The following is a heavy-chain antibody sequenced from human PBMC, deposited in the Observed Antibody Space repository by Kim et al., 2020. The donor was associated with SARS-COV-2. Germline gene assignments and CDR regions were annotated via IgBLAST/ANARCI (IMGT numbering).Heavy chain of an antibody. CDR3: ARHPTYFSGWYPLDY. J-gene: IGHJ4*02. D-gene: IGHD6-19*01. V-gene: IGHV5-51*01. Sequence: GESLKISCKGSGYNFPTYWIACLRQIPFKVLAWMCIVYPDDSDTRYSPSLQGQVTISADKSTSIAYLQWSSLKASDTAIYYCARHPTYFSGWYPLDYWGQGTLVTVSS. CDR1: GYNFPTYW. CDR2: VYPDDSDT.